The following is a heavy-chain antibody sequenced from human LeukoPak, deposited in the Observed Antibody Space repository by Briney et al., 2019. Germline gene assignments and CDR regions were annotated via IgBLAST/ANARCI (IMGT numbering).Heavy chain of an antibody. CDR2: IGTAGEI. CDR1: GFTFRSYD. J-gene: IGHJ2*01. CDR3: ARAAYSSTWYSRYFDL. D-gene: IGHD6-13*01. Sequence: GGSLRPSCAASGFTFRSYDMHWVRQATGKGLEWVSGIGTAGEIYYPGSVKGRFTISRENAKNSLYLQMNSLRAGDTAVYYCARAAYSSTWYSRYFDLWGRGTLVTVSS. V-gene: IGHV3-13*01.